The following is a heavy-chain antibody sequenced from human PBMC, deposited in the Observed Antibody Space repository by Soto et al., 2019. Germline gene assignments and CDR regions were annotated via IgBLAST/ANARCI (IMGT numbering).Heavy chain of an antibody. V-gene: IGHV1-2*04. Sequence: ASVQVSCKASGYTFTSYYMHWVRQAPGQGLEWMGWINPNSGGTNYAQKFQGWVTMTRDTSISTAYMELRSLRSDDTAVYYCARYTYDILTGYYPPSDYWGQGTLVTVSS. CDR2: INPNSGGT. D-gene: IGHD3-9*01. CDR3: ARYTYDILTGYYPPSDY. J-gene: IGHJ4*02. CDR1: GYTFTSYY.